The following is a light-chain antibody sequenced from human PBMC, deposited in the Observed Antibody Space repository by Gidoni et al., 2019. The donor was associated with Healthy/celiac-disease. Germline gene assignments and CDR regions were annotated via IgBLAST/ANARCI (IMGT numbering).Light chain of an antibody. CDR2: RNN. Sequence: QSVLTQPPSASGTPGQRVTISCSGSSSNIGSNYVYWYQQLPGTAPKLLIYRNNQRPSGVPDRFSSKSGTSASLAISGLRSEDEADYYCAAWDDSLSGRVFGTGTKVTV. CDR3: AAWDDSLSGRV. J-gene: IGLJ1*01. CDR1: SSNIGSNY. V-gene: IGLV1-47*01.